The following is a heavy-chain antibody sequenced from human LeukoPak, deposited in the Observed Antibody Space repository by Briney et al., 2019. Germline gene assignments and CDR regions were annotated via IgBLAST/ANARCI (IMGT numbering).Heavy chain of an antibody. V-gene: IGHV1-69*05. D-gene: IGHD3-22*01. J-gene: IGHJ4*02. CDR1: GGTFSSYA. Sequence: GASVKVSCKASGGTFSSYAISWVRQAPGQGLEWMGRIIPIFGTANYAQKFQGRVTITTDESTSTAYMEPSSLRSEDTAVYYCASYYYDSSGYWYYFDYWGQGTLVTVSS. CDR2: IIPIFGTA. CDR3: ASYYYDSSGYWYYFDY.